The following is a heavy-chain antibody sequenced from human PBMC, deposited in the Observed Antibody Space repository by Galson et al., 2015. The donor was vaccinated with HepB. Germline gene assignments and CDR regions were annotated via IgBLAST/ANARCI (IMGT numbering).Heavy chain of an antibody. J-gene: IGHJ3*02. V-gene: IGHV1-18*01. CDR1: GYTFTRNG. CDR3: ARDVRYAFEM. Sequence: SVKVSCKASGYTFTRNGISWVRQAPGQGLEWMGWISANSGNTNYAQKFQDRVTMTTETSPSTAYMELRSLTSDDTAVYDCARDVRYAFEMWGQGTMVTVSS. D-gene: IGHD3-10*02. CDR2: ISANSGNT.